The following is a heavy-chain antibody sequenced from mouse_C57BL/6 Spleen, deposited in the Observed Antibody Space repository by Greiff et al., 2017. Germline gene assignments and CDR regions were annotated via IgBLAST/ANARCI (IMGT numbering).Heavy chain of an antibody. J-gene: IGHJ4*01. Sequence: VHVKQSGPELVKPGASVKISCKASGYSFTGYYMNWVKQSPEKSLEWIGEINPSTGGTTYNQKFKAKATLTVDKSSSTAYMQLKSLTSEDSAVYYCARSYGSSPYYAMDYWGQGTSVTVSS. V-gene: IGHV1-42*01. CDR2: INPSTGGT. CDR1: GYSFTGYY. CDR3: ARSYGSSPYYAMDY. D-gene: IGHD1-1*01.